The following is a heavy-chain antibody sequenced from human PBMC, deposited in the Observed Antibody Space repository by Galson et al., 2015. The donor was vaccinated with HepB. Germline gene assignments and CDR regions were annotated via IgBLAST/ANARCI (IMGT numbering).Heavy chain of an antibody. V-gene: IGHV3-23*01. D-gene: IGHD1-26*01. CDR1: GFTFSSYA. CDR3: AKVVVGATIGPFDY. Sequence: SLRLSCAASGFTFSSYAMSWVRQAPGKGLEWVSTISGSGGSTYYADSVKGRFTVSRDTSKNTLYLQMNSLRAEDTAVYYCAKVVVGATIGPFDYWGQGTLVTVSS. CDR2: ISGSGGST. J-gene: IGHJ4*02.